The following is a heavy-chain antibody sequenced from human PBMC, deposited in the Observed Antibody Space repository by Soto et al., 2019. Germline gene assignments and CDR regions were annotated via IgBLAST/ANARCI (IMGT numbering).Heavy chain of an antibody. CDR2: INAANGDT. Sequence: ASVKFSCAASGYTFTSYGIHWVRQAPGQRLEWMGWINAANGDTKYSPKFQGIVTITRDTSASTAYMELSSLRSEDTAVYYCVRRHVSATGIDWFDPWGQGTLVTVSS. CDR1: GYTFTSYG. D-gene: IGHD6-13*01. V-gene: IGHV1-3*01. J-gene: IGHJ5*02. CDR3: VRRHVSATGIDWFDP.